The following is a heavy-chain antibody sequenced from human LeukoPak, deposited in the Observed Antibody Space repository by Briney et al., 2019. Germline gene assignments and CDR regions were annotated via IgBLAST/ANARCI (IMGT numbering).Heavy chain of an antibody. J-gene: IGHJ6*02. Sequence: PSETLSLTCTVSGGSISSYYWSWIRQPPGKGLEWIGYIYYSGSTNYNPSLKSRVTISVDTSKNQFSLKLSSVTAADTAVYYCARALPSFIAAAGTIPSYYDMDVWGQGTTVTVSS. CDR2: IYYSGST. D-gene: IGHD6-13*01. V-gene: IGHV4-59*01. CDR1: GGSISSYY. CDR3: ARALPSFIAAAGTIPSYYDMDV.